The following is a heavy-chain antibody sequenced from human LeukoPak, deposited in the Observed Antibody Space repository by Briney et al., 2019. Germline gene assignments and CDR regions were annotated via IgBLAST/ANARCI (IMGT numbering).Heavy chain of an antibody. D-gene: IGHD3-22*01. CDR3: ARDSVPINYDSSGYDY. Sequence: PGGSLRLSCAASGFTFSSYWMSWVRQAPGKGLEWVANIKQDGSEKYYVDSVKGRFTISSDNAKNSLYLQMNSLRAEDTAVYYCARDSVPINYDSSGYDYWGQGTLVTVSS. V-gene: IGHV3-7*01. CDR2: IKQDGSEK. CDR1: GFTFSSYW. J-gene: IGHJ4*02.